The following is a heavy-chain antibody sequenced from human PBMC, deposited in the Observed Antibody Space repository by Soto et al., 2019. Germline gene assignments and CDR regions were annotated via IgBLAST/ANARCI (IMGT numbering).Heavy chain of an antibody. V-gene: IGHV4-59*01. J-gene: IGHJ6*02. CDR1: GGSISSYY. Sequence: LSLTCTVSGGSISSYYWSWIRQPPGKGLEWIGYIDYSGSTNYNPSLKSRVTITVDTSKNQFSLKLTSVTAADTAVYYCARGEQLWLRGYYYGLDVWGQGTPVTVSS. CDR3: ARGEQLWLRGYYYGLDV. CDR2: IDYSGST. D-gene: IGHD5-18*01.